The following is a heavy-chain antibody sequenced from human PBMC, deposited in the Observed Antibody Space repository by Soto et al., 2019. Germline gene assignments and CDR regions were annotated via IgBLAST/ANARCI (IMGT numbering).Heavy chain of an antibody. Sequence: LSLTCTVSGGSLSSYYWSWIRQPPGKGLEWIGYIYYSGSTNYNPSLKSRVTISVDTSKNQFSLKLSSVTAADTAVYYCSGSYYIYYYYGMDVWGQGTTVTVSS. J-gene: IGHJ6*02. CDR2: IYYSGST. V-gene: IGHV4-59*01. CDR1: GGSLSSYY. D-gene: IGHD1-26*01. CDR3: SGSYYIYYYYGMDV.